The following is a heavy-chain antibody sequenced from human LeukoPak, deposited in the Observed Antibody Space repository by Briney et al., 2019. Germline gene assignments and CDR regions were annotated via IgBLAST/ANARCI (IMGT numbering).Heavy chain of an antibody. J-gene: IGHJ4*02. V-gene: IGHV3-64*01. CDR3: ARWSSASCYDY. CDR1: GFTFSTYA. Sequence: GGPLSLSCAASGFTFSTYAMHWARQAPGKGREYVSAISTDGSGTYYASSVKGRFTISRDNSKNTLYLQMGSLRSEDMAVYYCARWSSASCYDYWGQGALVTVSS. D-gene: IGHD2-2*01. CDR2: ISTDGSGT.